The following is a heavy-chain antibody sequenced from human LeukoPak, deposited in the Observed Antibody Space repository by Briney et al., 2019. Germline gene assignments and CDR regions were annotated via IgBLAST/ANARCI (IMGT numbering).Heavy chain of an antibody. CDR2: IYYSGST. V-gene: IGHV4-39*01. CDR1: GGSISSSSYY. Sequence: SETLSLTCTVSGGSISSSSYYWGWIRQPPGKGLEWIGSIYYSGSTYYNPSLKSRVTISVDTSKNQFSLKLSSVTAADTAVYYCASGPGASSREAFDIWGQGTVVTVSS. D-gene: IGHD2-2*01. CDR3: ASGPGASSREAFDI. J-gene: IGHJ3*02.